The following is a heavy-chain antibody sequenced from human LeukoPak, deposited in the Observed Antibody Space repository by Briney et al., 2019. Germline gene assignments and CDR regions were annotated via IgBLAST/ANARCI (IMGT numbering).Heavy chain of an antibody. CDR3: AREGYCSGGSRYPNWFDP. Sequence: ASVKVSCRASGYTFTGYYMHWVRQAPGQGLERMGWINPNSGGTNYAQKVQGRVTMTRDTAISTAYMELNRLRSDDTAVYYCAREGYCSGGSRYPNWFDPWGQGTLVTVSS. D-gene: IGHD2-15*01. CDR1: GYTFTGYY. CDR2: INPNSGGT. V-gene: IGHV1-2*02. J-gene: IGHJ5*02.